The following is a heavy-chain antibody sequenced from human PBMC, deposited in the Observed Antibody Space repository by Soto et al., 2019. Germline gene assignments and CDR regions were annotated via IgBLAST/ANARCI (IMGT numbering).Heavy chain of an antibody. CDR2: ISSDGSNK. D-gene: IGHD4-17*01. J-gene: IGHJ2*01. CDR3: ARVPGYGGFHWYFDL. Sequence: QVQLVESGGGVVQPGRSLRLSCAASGFTFSSYALLWVRQAPGKGLELVAVISSDGSNKYHADSVKGRFTISRDNSKNTLYLQMYSLRPEDTAVYYCARVPGYGGFHWYFDLWGRGTLVIVSS. V-gene: IGHV3-30-3*01. CDR1: GFTFSSYA.